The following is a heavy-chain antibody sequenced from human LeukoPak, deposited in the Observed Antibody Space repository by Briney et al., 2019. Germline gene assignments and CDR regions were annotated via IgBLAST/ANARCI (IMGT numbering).Heavy chain of an antibody. CDR3: ARVSKSTVAGTHYYYYYYMDV. D-gene: IGHD6-19*01. J-gene: IGHJ6*03. V-gene: IGHV1-69*05. CDR2: IIPIFGTA. CDR1: GGTFSSYA. Sequence: ASVKVSCKASGGTFSSYAISWVRQAPGQGLEWMGGIIPIFGTANYAQKFQGRVTITTDKSTSTAYMELSSLRSEDTAVYYCARVSKSTVAGTHYYYYYYMDVWGKGTTVTISS.